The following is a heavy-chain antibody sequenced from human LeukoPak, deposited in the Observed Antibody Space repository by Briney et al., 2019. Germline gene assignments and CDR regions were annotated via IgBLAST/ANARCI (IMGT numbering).Heavy chain of an antibody. CDR2: ISSSSSTI. Sequence: GGSLRLSCAASGFTFSSYSMNWLRQAPGKGLEWVSYISSSSSTIYYADSVTGRFTISRDNAKNSLYLQMNSLRAEDTAVYYCARDLTVVVVAASDHDAFDIWGQGTMVTVSS. D-gene: IGHD2-15*01. J-gene: IGHJ3*02. V-gene: IGHV3-48*01. CDR3: ARDLTVVVVAASDHDAFDI. CDR1: GFTFSSYS.